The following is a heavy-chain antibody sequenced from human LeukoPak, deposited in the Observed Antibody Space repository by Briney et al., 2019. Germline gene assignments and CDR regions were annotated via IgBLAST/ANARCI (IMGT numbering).Heavy chain of an antibody. Sequence: SETLSLTCTVSGFSISTYSWSWIRQPPGKGLEWVGYIYSSGGTDHNPSLKSRVTMSVDTSTNQLSLKLNSVTAADTAVYYCARGPGAYDPWGLWGQGSLVTVSS. D-gene: IGHD5-12*01. J-gene: IGHJ4*02. V-gene: IGHV4-59*01. CDR2: IYSSGGT. CDR1: GFSISTYS. CDR3: ARGPGAYDPWGL.